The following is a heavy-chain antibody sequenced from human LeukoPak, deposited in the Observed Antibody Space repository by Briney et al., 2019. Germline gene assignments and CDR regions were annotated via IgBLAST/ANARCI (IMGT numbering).Heavy chain of an antibody. CDR2: IYPGDSDT. V-gene: IGHV5-51*01. Sequence: GESLKISCKGSGYSFTSYWIGWVRQMPGKGLEWMGIIYPGDSDTRYSPSFQGQVTISADKSISTAYLQWSSLKASDTAMYYCARLFLGITGTKDHAFDIWGQGTMVTVSS. CDR3: ARLFLGITGTKDHAFDI. CDR1: GYSFTSYW. J-gene: IGHJ3*02. D-gene: IGHD1-7*01.